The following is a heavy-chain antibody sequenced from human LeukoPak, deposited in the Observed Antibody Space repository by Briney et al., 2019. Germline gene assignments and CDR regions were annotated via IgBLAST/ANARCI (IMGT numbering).Heavy chain of an antibody. Sequence: ASVNVSCTVSGYTLTELSMHWVRQAPGKGLERMGGFDPEDGETIYAQKFQGRVTMTEDTSTDTAYMELSSLRSEDTAVYYCATWAPTSSGYFDYWGQGTLVTVSS. CDR2: FDPEDGET. CDR3: ATWAPTSSGYFDY. CDR1: GYTLTELS. D-gene: IGHD3-10*01. V-gene: IGHV1-24*01. J-gene: IGHJ4*02.